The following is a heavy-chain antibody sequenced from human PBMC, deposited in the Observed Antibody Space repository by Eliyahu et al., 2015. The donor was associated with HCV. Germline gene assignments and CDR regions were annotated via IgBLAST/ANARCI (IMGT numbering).Heavy chain of an antibody. J-gene: IGHJ4*02. CDR1: GGSISGSSYY. V-gene: IGHV4-39*01. CDR3: ARLSGTFS. CDR2: IHYSGKP. Sequence: QLQLQESGPGLVRPSETLSLTCTVSGGSISGSSYYWGWILQPPGKGLEWIGSIHYSGKPHYNPAPQSRVTMSIDTSKNQFSLKLSSVTAADTAVYYCARLSGTFSWGQGTLVTVSS. D-gene: IGHD1-26*01.